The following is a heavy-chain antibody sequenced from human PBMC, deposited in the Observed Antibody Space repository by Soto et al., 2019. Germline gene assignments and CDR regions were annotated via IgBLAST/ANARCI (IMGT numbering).Heavy chain of an antibody. D-gene: IGHD3-10*01. CDR2: INVGSGNT. J-gene: IGHJ4*02. Sequence: ASVKVSCKSSGNSFVTYAIHWVRQAPGQRLQWMGWINVGSGNTNYAQDFQGRVTFTRDTAATTTFMELSSLRSEDAAVYYCARVPPWGDSGSFYIQHYDSWGQGTLVTVSS. CDR3: ARVPPWGDSGSFYIQHYDS. CDR1: GNSFVTYA. V-gene: IGHV1-3*01.